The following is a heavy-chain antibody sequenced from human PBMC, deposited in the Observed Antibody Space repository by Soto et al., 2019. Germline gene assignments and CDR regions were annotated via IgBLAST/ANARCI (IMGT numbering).Heavy chain of an antibody. CDR3: AATSPDHYHRSVFWGYFDF. CDR2: IAVGSGDT. D-gene: IGHD3-22*01. CDR1: GFTFTSSA. Sequence: ASVKVSCKASGFTFTSSAVQWLRQARGQRLEWIGWIAVGSGDTRYAQKFQERVTIIWDVSTSTSYMELSSLRSDDTAVYYCAATSPDHYHRSVFWGYFDFWGQGALVTVSS. V-gene: IGHV1-58*01. J-gene: IGHJ4*02.